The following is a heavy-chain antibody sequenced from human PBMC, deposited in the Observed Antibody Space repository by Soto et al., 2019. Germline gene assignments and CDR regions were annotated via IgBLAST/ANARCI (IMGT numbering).Heavy chain of an antibody. CDR1: GFTFSNYG. J-gene: IGHJ6*02. CDR3: ARTPVRGTAMVIRYGMDV. D-gene: IGHD5-18*01. Sequence: QVQLVESGGGVVQHGRSLRLSCTASGFTFSNYGMHWVRQAPGKGLEWVAVIWYDGSNIYYADSVKGRFTISRDNSKNTLYLQMNSLRNEDTAVYYCARTPVRGTAMVIRYGMDVWGQGTTVTVSS. V-gene: IGHV3-33*01. CDR2: IWYDGSNI.